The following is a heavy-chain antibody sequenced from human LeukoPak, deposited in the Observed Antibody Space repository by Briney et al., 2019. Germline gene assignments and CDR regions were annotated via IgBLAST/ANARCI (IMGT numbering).Heavy chain of an antibody. Sequence: GESLRLSCAASGFTLSSYSMDWVRQAPGKGLEWVSSISSTSSYKYYADSVKGRFTISRDNAKNSLYLQMNSLRADDTAVYYCARDPWTSDYWGQGTLVTVSS. CDR3: ARDPWTSDY. CDR1: GFTLSSYS. CDR2: ISSTSSYK. J-gene: IGHJ4*02. D-gene: IGHD3/OR15-3a*01. V-gene: IGHV3-21*01.